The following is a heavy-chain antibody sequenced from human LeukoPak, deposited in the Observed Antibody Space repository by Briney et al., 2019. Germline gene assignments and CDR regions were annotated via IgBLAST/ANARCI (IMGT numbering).Heavy chain of an antibody. Sequence: PSETLSLTCTVSGGSISSYYWSWIRQPPGKGLEWIGYIYYSGSTNYNPSLKSRVTISVDTSKNQFPLKLSSVTAADTAVYYCARRPYGDYFDYWGQGTLVTVSS. CDR2: IYYSGST. V-gene: IGHV4-59*01. CDR3: ARRPYGDYFDY. CDR1: GGSISSYY. J-gene: IGHJ4*02. D-gene: IGHD4-17*01.